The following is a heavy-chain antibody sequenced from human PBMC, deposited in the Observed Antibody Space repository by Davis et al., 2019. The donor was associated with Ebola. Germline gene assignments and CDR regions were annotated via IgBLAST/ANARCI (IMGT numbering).Heavy chain of an antibody. J-gene: IGHJ3*01. CDR3: ARTSIVGTTTTASDV. CDR2: ISVYNGNT. CDR1: GYTFKNYA. V-gene: IGHV1-18*01. D-gene: IGHD1-26*01. Sequence: ASVKVSCKASGYTFKNYAISWVRQAPGQGLQWMGWISVYNGNTNYAQILQGRVTLTTDTSTGTAYMELRNLRSDDTAVYFCARTSIVGTTTTASDVWGQGTNVTVSS.